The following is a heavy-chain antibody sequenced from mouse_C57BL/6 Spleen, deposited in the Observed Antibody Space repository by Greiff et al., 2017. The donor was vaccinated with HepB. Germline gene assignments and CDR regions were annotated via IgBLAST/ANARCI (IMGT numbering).Heavy chain of an antibody. CDR1: GYSITSGYY. J-gene: IGHJ2*01. CDR2: ISYDGSN. V-gene: IGHV3-6*01. D-gene: IGHD2-5*01. CDR3: ARHYSTYYFDY. Sequence: DVKLQESGPGLVKPSQSLSLTCSVTGYSITSGYYWNWIRQFPGNKLEWMGYISYDGSNNYNPSLKNRISITRDTSKNQFFLKLNSVTTEDTATYYCARHYSTYYFDYWGQGTTLTVSS.